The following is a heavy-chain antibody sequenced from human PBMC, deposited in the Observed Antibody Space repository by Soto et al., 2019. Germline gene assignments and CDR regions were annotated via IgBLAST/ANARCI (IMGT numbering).Heavy chain of an antibody. D-gene: IGHD3-10*01. CDR1: GGSISSGGYY. CDR2: VYYSGST. J-gene: IGHJ6*02. Sequence: SETRSLTCTVSGGSISSGGYYWSWIRQHPGKGLEWIGYVYYSGSTYYNPSLKSRVTISVDTSKNQFSLKLSSVTAADTAVYYCARDKYGSGSSHYYYGMDVWGQGTTVTVSS. V-gene: IGHV4-31*03. CDR3: ARDKYGSGSSHYYYGMDV.